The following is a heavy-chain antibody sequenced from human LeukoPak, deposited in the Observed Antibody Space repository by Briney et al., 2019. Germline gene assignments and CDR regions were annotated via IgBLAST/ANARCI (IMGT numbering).Heavy chain of an antibody. Sequence: GGSLRLSCAASGFTFSSYAMSWVRQAPGKGLEWVSGISGSGDRTYCPDSVKGRFTISRDNSKNTLYLQLNSLRAEDTAVYYCARGRIGPDYWGQGTLVTVSS. CDR2: ISGSGDRT. D-gene: IGHD1-26*01. CDR3: ARGRIGPDY. CDR1: GFTFSSYA. J-gene: IGHJ4*02. V-gene: IGHV3-23*01.